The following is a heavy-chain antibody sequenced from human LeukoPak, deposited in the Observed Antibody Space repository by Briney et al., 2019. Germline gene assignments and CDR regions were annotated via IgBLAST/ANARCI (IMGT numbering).Heavy chain of an antibody. J-gene: IGHJ6*02. CDR1: GFSLSIYS. D-gene: IGHD1-1*01. V-gene: IGHV3-21*01. Sequence: GRSLSPACALSGFSLSIYSTDCVRQPPGEGRGWVSSISISSRYTNYADSVKGRFTISRDNAKNSLYLQMNSLRAEDTAGYYCAGDRWVATGPDVGYYYYYGMDVWGQGTTVTVSS. CDR2: ISISSRYT. CDR3: AGDRWVATGPDVGYYYYYGMDV.